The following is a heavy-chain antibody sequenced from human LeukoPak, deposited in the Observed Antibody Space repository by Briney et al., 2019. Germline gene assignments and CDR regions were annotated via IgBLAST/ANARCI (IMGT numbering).Heavy chain of an antibody. CDR2: INQDGSAR. V-gene: IGHV3-7*03. CDR3: ARRLELVSDGDHVHWFDP. D-gene: IGHD4-17*01. CDR1: GFTFSSYW. Sequence: GGSLRLSCAASGFTFSSYWMIWVRQAPGKGLEWVANINQDGSARYSVDSVKGRFTISRDNSKNTLYLQMNSLRAEDTALYHCARRLELVSDGDHVHWFDPWGQGTLVTVSS. J-gene: IGHJ5*02.